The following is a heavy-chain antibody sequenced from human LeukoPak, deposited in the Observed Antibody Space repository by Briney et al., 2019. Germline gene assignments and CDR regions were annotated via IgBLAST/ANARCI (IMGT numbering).Heavy chain of an antibody. CDR1: GFTFSNAW. V-gene: IGHV3-15*01. J-gene: IGHJ4*02. Sequence: GGSLRLSCAASGFTFSNAWMSWVRQAPGKGLEWVGRIKSKTDGGTTDYAAPVKGRFTISRDDSKNTLYLQMNSLKTEDTAVYYCTTDVYNYGMVRDYWGQGTLVTVSS. CDR2: IKSKTDGGTT. D-gene: IGHD5-18*01. CDR3: TTDVYNYGMVRDY.